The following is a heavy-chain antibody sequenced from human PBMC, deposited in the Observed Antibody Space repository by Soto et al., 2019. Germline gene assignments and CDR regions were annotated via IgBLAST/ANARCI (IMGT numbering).Heavy chain of an antibody. CDR2: ITGSGENT. J-gene: IGHJ4*02. CDR1: GFTFSSAA. D-gene: IGHD1-26*01. V-gene: IGHV3-23*01. Sequence: EVQMLESGGALIQPGGSLRLSCVVSGFTFSSAAMSWVRQAPGKGLEWVSAITGSGENTYYADSVEGRFTISRDNSKYTVYLQMNSLRAEDTAVYYCARDGWADWGQGTLVTVSS. CDR3: ARDGWAD.